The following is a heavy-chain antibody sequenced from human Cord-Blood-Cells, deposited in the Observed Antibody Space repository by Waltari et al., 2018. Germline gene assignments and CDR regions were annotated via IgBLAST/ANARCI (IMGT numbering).Heavy chain of an antibody. V-gene: IGHV3-23*01. CDR2: ISGSGGST. CDR1: GFTFSSYA. J-gene: IGHJ4*02. Sequence: EVQLLESGGGLVQPGGSLRLSCAASGFTFSSYAMSWVRQAPGKGLEWVSAISGSGGSTYYADSVKGRFTSSRDNSKNTLYLQMNSLRAEDTAVYYCAKAADPYTYYYGSGSYYYFDYWGQGTLVTVSS. CDR3: AKAADPYTYYYGSGSYYYFDY. D-gene: IGHD3-10*01.